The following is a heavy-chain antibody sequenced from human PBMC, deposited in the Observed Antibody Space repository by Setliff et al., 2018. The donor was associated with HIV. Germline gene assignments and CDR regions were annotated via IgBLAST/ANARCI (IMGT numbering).Heavy chain of an antibody. CDR2: IYFTGSS. J-gene: IGHJ5*02. D-gene: IGHD2-8*01. CDR3: AKYAYSEEVGVSWFDP. Sequence: LSLTCTVSGGSISTYYWSWIRQPPGKGLEWIGSIYFTGSSDNNPSLKSRVTLSVDTPKNQFSLKLSSVTAADTAVYYCAKYAYSEEVGVSWFDPWGPGILVTVSS. V-gene: IGHV4-59*08. CDR1: GGSISTYY.